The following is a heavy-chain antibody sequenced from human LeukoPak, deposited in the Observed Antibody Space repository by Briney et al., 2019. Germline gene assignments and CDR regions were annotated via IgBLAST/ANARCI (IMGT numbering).Heavy chain of an antibody. D-gene: IGHD3-10*01. CDR2: IYTSGST. CDR1: GGSISSYY. Sequence: PSETLSLTCTVSGGSISSYYWSWIRQPAGKGLEWIGRIYTSGSTNYNPSLKSRVTMSVDTSKNQFSLKLSSVTAADTAVYYCARDRFYSRSGSYQIFDSWGQGTLVTVSS. J-gene: IGHJ4*02. CDR3: ARDRFYSRSGSYQIFDS. V-gene: IGHV4-4*07.